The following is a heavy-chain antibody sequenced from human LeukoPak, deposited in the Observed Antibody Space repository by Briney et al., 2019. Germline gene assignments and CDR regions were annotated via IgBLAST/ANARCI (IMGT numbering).Heavy chain of an antibody. D-gene: IGHD1-1*01. CDR2: INHSGST. CDR3: ARGLYNTYTGYYGMDV. Sequence: SETLSLTCAVYGGSFSGYYWSWLRQPPGKGLEWIGEINHSGSTNYNPSLKSRVTISVDTSKNQFSLKLSSVTAADTAVYYCARGLYNTYTGYYGMDVWGQGTTVTVSS. V-gene: IGHV4-34*01. J-gene: IGHJ6*02. CDR1: GGSFSGYY.